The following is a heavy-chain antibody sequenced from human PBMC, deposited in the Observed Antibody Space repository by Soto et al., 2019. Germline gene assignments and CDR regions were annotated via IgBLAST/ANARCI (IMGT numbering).Heavy chain of an antibody. V-gene: IGHV1-46*03. CDR3: AISWITFGGVIITGSYYFYGMDV. Sequence: RASVKVSRKTSGGRNSRYPISWGRLAPRQGLEWMGIINPSGDSTTHAQKFQGRVTMTRDTSTSTVYMELSSLRSEDTAVYYCAISWITFGGVIITGSYYFYGMDVWGQGTTVTVSS. CDR2: INPSGDST. CDR1: GGRNSRYP. D-gene: IGHD3-16*02. J-gene: IGHJ6*02.